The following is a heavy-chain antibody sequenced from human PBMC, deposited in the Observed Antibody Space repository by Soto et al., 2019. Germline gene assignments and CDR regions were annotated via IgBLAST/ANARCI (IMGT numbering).Heavy chain of an antibody. CDR1: GFTFSSYG. V-gene: IGHV3-33*01. Sequence: PGGSLRLSCAASGFTFSSYGMHWVRQAPGKGLEWVAVIWYDGSNKYYADSVKGRFTISRDNSKNTLYLQMNSLRAEDTAVYYCARDNTIFGVVIGMDVWGQGTTVTVSS. CDR2: IWYDGSNK. CDR3: ARDNTIFGVVIGMDV. D-gene: IGHD3-3*01. J-gene: IGHJ6*02.